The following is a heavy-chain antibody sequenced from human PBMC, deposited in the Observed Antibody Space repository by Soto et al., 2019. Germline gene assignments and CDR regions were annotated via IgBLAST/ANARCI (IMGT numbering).Heavy chain of an antibody. V-gene: IGHV3-7*01. CDR3: ARDRGPGWFDP. D-gene: IGHD3-10*01. J-gene: IGHJ5*02. Sequence: GGSLRLSCAASGFFFSSYWMTWVRQAPGKGLEWVAKIKQDGSEKYYVDSVKGRFTISRDNAKNSLYLQMNSLRAEDTAVYYCARDRGPGWFDPWGQGTLVTVSS. CDR1: GFFFSSYW. CDR2: IKQDGSEK.